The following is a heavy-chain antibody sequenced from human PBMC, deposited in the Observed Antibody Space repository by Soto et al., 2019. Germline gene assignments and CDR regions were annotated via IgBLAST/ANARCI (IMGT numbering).Heavy chain of an antibody. J-gene: IGHJ6*02. CDR2: ISAYNGNT. CDR3: ARDPWLGNMAGNDYYGMDV. CDR1: GYTFTSYG. V-gene: IGHV1-18*01. D-gene: IGHD1-1*01. Sequence: QVQLVQSGAEVKKPGASVKVSCKASGYTFTSYGISWVRQAPGQGLEWMGWISAYNGNTNYAQKLQVRVTMTPDTSTSTAYRERRSLRSDDTAVYYCARDPWLGNMAGNDYYGMDVWGQGTTVTVSS.